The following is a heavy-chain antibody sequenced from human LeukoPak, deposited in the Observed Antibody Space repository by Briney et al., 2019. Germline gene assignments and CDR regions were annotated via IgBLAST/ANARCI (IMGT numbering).Heavy chain of an antibody. D-gene: IGHD3-9*01. J-gene: IGHJ4*02. Sequence: GGSLRLSCAASGFTFSSYEMNWVRQAPGKGLKWVSYISSSGSTIYYADSVKGRFTISRDNAKNSLYLQMNSLRAEDTAVYYCARGGILGGFDYWGQGTLVTVSS. CDR3: ARGGILGGFDY. V-gene: IGHV3-48*03. CDR1: GFTFSSYE. CDR2: ISSSGSTI.